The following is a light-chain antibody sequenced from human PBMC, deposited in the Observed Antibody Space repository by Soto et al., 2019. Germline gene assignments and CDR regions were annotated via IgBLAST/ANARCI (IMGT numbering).Light chain of an antibody. Sequence: DVRMSNSPFTLSASIGDRVTITCRASQSISRWLAWYQQKPGKAPKLLIYDASSLESGVPSRFSGSGSGTEFTLTISFLQPEDFARYYCPQSACLPITFGQVTILAIK. CDR2: DAS. J-gene: IGKJ5*01. CDR1: QSISRW. CDR3: PQSACLPIT. V-gene: IGKV1-5*01.